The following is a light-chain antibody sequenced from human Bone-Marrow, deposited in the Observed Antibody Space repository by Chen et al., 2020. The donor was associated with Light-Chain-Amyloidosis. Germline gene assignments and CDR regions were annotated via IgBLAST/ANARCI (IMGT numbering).Light chain of an antibody. Sequence: EIVLTQSPGTLSLSPGEGVNLSCRASQTISSNYLTWYQQKFGQAPRLLIYGSSSRATGIPDRFTGSGSGTDFTLTINRLEPEDFAMYDCQQYGTSPLTFGGGTKVEIK. CDR3: QQYGTSPLT. V-gene: IGKV3-20*01. J-gene: IGKJ4*01. CDR1: QTISSNY. CDR2: GSS.